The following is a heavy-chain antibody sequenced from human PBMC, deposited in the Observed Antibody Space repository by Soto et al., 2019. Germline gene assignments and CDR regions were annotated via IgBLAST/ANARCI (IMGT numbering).Heavy chain of an antibody. CDR3: ARGAAAISRVEDY. Sequence: PGGSLRLSCAASGFTFSNYGMNWVRQAPGKGLEWVSLISSGSSTIYYADSVKGRFTISRDNAKNSLYLQMNSLRAEDTAVYYCARGAAAISRVEDYWGQGTLVTVSS. CDR1: GFTFSNYG. V-gene: IGHV3-48*01. D-gene: IGHD2-2*01. CDR2: ISSGSSTI. J-gene: IGHJ4*02.